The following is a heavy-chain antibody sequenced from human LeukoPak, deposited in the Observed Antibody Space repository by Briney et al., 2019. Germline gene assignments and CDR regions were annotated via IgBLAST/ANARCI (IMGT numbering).Heavy chain of an antibody. V-gene: IGHV3-7*03. CDR2: INEDGSGK. J-gene: IGHJ4*02. D-gene: IGHD4-17*01. CDR3: ARAVTSTEGY. Sequence: GGSLRLSCAASGFTFSRYWMTWVRQAPGKGLEWVASINEDGSGKHYVDSVKGRFTISRDNAQKSVYLEMNSLRAEDTAVYYCARAVTSTEGYWGQGTLVTVSP. CDR1: GFTFSRYW.